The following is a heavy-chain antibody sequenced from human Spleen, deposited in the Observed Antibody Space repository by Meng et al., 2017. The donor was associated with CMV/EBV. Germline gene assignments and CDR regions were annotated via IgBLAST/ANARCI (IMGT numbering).Heavy chain of an antibody. V-gene: IGHV5-51*01. Sequence: GESLKISCKGSGYSFTTYWIGWVRQMPGKGLEWMGIIYPGDSDSRNSPSFQGQVTISADKSINTAYLQWSSLKASDTAIYYCARVEYSSFYFDHWGRGTLVTVSS. J-gene: IGHJ4*02. CDR2: IYPGDSDS. CDR1: GYSFTTYW. D-gene: IGHD4-11*01. CDR3: ARVEYSSFYFDH.